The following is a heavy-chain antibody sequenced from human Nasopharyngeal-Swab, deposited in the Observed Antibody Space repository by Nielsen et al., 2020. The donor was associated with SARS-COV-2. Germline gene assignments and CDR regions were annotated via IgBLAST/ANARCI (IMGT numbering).Heavy chain of an antibody. Sequence: WIRQPPGKGLEWFGLIYTIGSTNYNPSLKIRVTISLDTSKTHFSLKLSSVTAADTAVYYCARASYDFWSGYYLADYMDVWGKGTTVTVSS. D-gene: IGHD3-3*01. CDR3: ARASYDFWSGYYLADYMDV. J-gene: IGHJ6*03. CDR2: IYTIGST. V-gene: IGHV4-4*08.